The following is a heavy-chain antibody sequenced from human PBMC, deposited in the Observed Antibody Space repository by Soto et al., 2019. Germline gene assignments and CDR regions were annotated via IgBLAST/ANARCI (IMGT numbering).Heavy chain of an antibody. CDR3: AKDSGYCSGGSCYGYMDV. Sequence: GGSLRLSCAASGFTFSSYGMHWVRQAPGKGLEWVAVISYDGSNKYYADSVKGRFTISRDNSKNTLYLQMNSLRAEDTAVYYCAKDSGYCSGGSCYGYMDVWGKGTTVTVSS. V-gene: IGHV3-30*18. CDR2: ISYDGSNK. D-gene: IGHD2-15*01. CDR1: GFTFSSYG. J-gene: IGHJ6*03.